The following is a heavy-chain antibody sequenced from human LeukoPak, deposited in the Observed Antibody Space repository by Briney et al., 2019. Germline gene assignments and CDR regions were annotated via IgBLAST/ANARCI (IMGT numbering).Heavy chain of an antibody. CDR1: GYTFTGYY. V-gene: IGHV1-2*02. CDR3: ARDVSLVTTSPRFVDY. Sequence: VASVKASCKASGYTFTGYYMHWVRQAPGQGLEWMGWINPNSGGTNYAQKFQGRVTMTRDTSISTAYMELSLRSDDTAVYYCARDVSLVTTSPRFVDYWGQGTLVTVSS. J-gene: IGHJ4*02. CDR2: INPNSGGT. D-gene: IGHD1-1*01.